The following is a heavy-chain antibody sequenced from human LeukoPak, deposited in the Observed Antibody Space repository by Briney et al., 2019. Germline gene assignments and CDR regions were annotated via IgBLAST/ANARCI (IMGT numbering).Heavy chain of an antibody. Sequence: GGSLRLSCAASGFIFDDYGMSWVRQAPGKGLEWVSGINWNGGSTGYAGSVKGRFTISRDNAKNSLYLQMNSLRAEDTAFYYCAKDYDVLTGAIDFWGHGTLVTVSS. CDR1: GFIFDDYG. V-gene: IGHV3-20*04. D-gene: IGHD3-9*01. CDR3: AKDYDVLTGAIDF. J-gene: IGHJ4*01. CDR2: INWNGGST.